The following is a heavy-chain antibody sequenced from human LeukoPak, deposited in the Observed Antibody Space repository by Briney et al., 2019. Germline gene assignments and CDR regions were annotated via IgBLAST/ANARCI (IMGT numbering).Heavy chain of an antibody. CDR3: ARGSISGSRVGMFDY. J-gene: IGHJ4*02. CDR1: GGSFSGYY. V-gene: IGHV4-34*01. D-gene: IGHD1-26*01. CDR2: INHSGST. Sequence: PSETLSLTCAVYGGSFSGYYWSWIRQPPGKGLERIGEINHSGSTNYNPSLKSRVTISVDTSKNQFSLKLSSVTAADTAVYYCARGSISGSRVGMFDYWGQGTLVTVSS.